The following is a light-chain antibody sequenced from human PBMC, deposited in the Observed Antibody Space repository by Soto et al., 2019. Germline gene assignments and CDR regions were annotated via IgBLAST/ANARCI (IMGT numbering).Light chain of an antibody. Sequence: QSVLTQPASVSGSPGQSITISCSGTSSDVGGYNFVSWYQVHPGKAPRLILYDVSSRPSGVSYRFSGSKSANTASLNISRLQAGDEADYYCSSYTTTTSPVVFGGGTKLTVL. CDR2: DVS. V-gene: IGLV2-14*03. CDR1: SSDVGGYNF. J-gene: IGLJ2*01. CDR3: SSYTTTTSPVV.